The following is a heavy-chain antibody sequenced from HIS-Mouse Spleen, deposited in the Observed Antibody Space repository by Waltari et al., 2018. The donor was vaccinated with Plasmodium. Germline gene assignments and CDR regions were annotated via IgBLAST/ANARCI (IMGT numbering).Heavy chain of an antibody. CDR3: ASSWYWYFDL. D-gene: IGHD6-13*01. CDR2: IKQDGSEK. CDR1: GFTFSSYW. V-gene: IGHV3-7*01. Sequence: EVQLVESGGGLVQPGGSLRLSCAASGFTFSSYWMGWVRQAPGEGLEWVANIKQDGSEKYYVDAGKGRFTISRDNAKNSLYLQMNSLRAEDTAVYYCASSWYWYFDLWGRGTLVTVSS. J-gene: IGHJ2*01.